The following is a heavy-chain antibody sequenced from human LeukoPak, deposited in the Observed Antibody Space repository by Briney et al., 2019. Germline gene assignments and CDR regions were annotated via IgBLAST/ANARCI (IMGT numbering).Heavy chain of an antibody. CDR2: MYHSGTT. V-gene: IGHV4-30-2*01. CDR1: SGSISSGGYS. Sequence: SQTLSLTCAVSSGSISSGGYSWSWIRQPPGKGLEWIGYMYHSGTTHYNPSLKSRVTISVDRSKNQFSLKLSSVTAADTAVYYCVRGYYYDSSGYWVRAFDIWGQGTMVTVSS. D-gene: IGHD3-22*01. CDR3: VRGYYYDSSGYWVRAFDI. J-gene: IGHJ3*02.